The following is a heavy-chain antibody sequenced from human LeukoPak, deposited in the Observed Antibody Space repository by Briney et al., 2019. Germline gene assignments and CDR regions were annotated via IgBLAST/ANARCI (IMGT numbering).Heavy chain of an antibody. Sequence: PGGSLRLSCAASGFTFTGYAMNWVRQAPGKGLEWVSYISSTGSNIYYADSVKGRFTISRDNAKNSLYLLMNSLRTEDTAVYYCAATYYYDGSGDYWGQGTLVTVSS. J-gene: IGHJ4*02. CDR2: ISSTGSNI. D-gene: IGHD3-22*01. CDR3: AATYYYDGSGDY. V-gene: IGHV3-48*03. CDR1: GFTFTGYA.